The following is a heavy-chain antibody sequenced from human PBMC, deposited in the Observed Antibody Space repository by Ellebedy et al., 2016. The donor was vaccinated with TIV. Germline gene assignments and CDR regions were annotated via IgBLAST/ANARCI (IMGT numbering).Heavy chain of an antibody. CDR1: GFSFSSYA. J-gene: IGHJ4*02. CDR3: AREHMTSTGSPLDY. V-gene: IGHV3-30-3*01. D-gene: IGHD1-1*01. CDR2: LSYDGSHR. Sequence: GESLKISCSASGFSFSSYAMHWVRQAPGKGLEWVAILSYDGSHRYYADSVKGRFTISRDISKNTLYLQMNNLRAEDTAVYYCAREHMTSTGSPLDYWGQGTLVTVSS.